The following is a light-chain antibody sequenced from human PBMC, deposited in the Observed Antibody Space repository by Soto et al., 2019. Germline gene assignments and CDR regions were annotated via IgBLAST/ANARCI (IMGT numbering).Light chain of an antibody. CDR3: QTWGTGIQV. V-gene: IGLV4-69*01. CDR2: LNSDGSH. J-gene: IGLJ3*02. CDR1: SGHSSYA. Sequence: QLVLTQSPSASASLGASVKLTCTLSSGHSSYAIAWHQQQPEKGPRFLMKLNSDGSHTRGDGLPDRFSGSSSGAERYLTISNLQSADEADYYCQTWGTGIQVFGGGTQLTVL.